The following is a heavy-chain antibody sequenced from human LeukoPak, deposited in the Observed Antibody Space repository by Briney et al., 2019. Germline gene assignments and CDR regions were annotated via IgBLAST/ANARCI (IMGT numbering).Heavy chain of an antibody. J-gene: IGHJ3*02. CDR3: AKSLFTSATGTGRAFHI. CDR2: ISASGDVT. V-gene: IGHV3-23*01. Sequence: PGGSLRLSCAASGFSFSAYPMGWARQAPGKGLQWLSGISASGDVTFHADRVKGRFAISRDNSKNTLYLQMTGLRAGDTAEYYCAKSLFTSATGTGRAFHIWGQGTMVTVSS. D-gene: IGHD1-1*01. CDR1: GFSFSAYP.